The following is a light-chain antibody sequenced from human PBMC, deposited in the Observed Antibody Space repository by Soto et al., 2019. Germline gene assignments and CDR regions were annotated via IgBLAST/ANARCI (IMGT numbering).Light chain of an antibody. V-gene: IGKV3-15*01. J-gene: IGKJ1*01. CDR3: QQYHNWPRT. Sequence: EIVMTQSPDTLSVSPGERATLSCRASQSVSSDFAWYQQKPGQAPRLLIYGASTRATGVPARFSGSGSGTEFALTISSLQSEDIAVYFCQQYHNWPRTFGQGTKVEI. CDR1: QSVSSD. CDR2: GAS.